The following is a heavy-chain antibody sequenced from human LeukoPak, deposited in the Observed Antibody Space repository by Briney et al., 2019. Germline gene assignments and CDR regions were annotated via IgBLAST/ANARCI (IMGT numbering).Heavy chain of an antibody. V-gene: IGHV4-59*01. Sequence: ASETLSLTCTVSGGSISSYYWSWIRQPPGKGLEWIGHIYYSGSTNYNPSLKSRVTISVDTSKNQFSLKLSSVTAADTAVYYCARGKKYGLNWFDPWGQGTLVTVSS. CDR3: ARGKKYGLNWFDP. CDR2: IYYSGST. J-gene: IGHJ5*02. D-gene: IGHD2-2*01. CDR1: GGSISSYY.